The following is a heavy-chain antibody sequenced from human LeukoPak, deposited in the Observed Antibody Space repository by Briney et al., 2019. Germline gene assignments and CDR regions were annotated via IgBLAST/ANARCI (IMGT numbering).Heavy chain of an antibody. V-gene: IGHV4-59*08. CDR3: ARHGTLIAAAGFDY. Sequence: SETLSLTCTVSGGSISSYYWSWIWQPPGKGLEWIGYIYYSGSTNYNPSLKSRVTISVDTSKNQFSLKLSSVTAADTAVYYCARHGTLIAAAGFDYWGQGTLVTVSS. CDR1: GGSISSYY. J-gene: IGHJ4*02. D-gene: IGHD6-13*01. CDR2: IYYSGST.